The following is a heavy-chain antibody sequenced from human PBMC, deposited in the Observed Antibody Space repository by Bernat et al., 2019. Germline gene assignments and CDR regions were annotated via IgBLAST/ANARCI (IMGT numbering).Heavy chain of an antibody. Sequence: QVQLVESGGGVVQPGRSLRLSCSASGFTFTSYAMHWVRQAPGKVLAWVAVISYDGSNKYYADSVKGRFTISRDNSKNTLYLQMNSLRAEDTAVYYCARGYSSSWYLGFFQHWGQGTLVTVSS. CDR3: ARGYSSSWYLGFFQH. V-gene: IGHV3-30-3*01. J-gene: IGHJ1*01. CDR1: GFTFTSYA. CDR2: ISYDGSNK. D-gene: IGHD6-13*01.